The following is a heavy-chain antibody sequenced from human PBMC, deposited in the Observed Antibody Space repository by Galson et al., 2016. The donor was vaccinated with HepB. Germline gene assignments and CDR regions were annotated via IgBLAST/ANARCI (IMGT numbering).Heavy chain of an antibody. CDR1: GGSISTYN. CDR3: ARVSPARDLWSREFYDY. CDR2: FYSSGTT. J-gene: IGHJ4*02. V-gene: IGHV4-4*07. Sequence: SETLSLTCRVSGGSISTYNWSWIRLVPGKGLEWVGRFYSSGTTNYNPSLRSRVAMSIDTSANLFSLKLVSVTAADTAVYYCARVSPARDLWSREFYDYWGQGALVTVSS. D-gene: IGHD3-10*01.